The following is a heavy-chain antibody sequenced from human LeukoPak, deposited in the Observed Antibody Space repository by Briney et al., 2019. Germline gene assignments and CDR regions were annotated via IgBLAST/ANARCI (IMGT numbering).Heavy chain of an antibody. CDR2: MNPNNGNT. CDR1: GYTFTSYD. V-gene: IGHV1-8*01. J-gene: IGHJ6*02. Sequence: ASVKVSCKASGYTFTSYDINWVRQATGLGLEWMGWMNPNNGNTGYAQKFQGRVTMTRNTSINTAYMELSSLRFEDTAVYYCTRGPRNGHLGDDWGQGTTVTVSS. CDR3: TRGPRNGHLGDD. D-gene: IGHD1-14*01.